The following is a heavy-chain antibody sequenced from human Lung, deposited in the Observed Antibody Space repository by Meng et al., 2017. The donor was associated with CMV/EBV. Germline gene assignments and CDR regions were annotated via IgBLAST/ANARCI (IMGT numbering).Heavy chain of an antibody. V-gene: IGHV7-4-1*02. CDR3: ARGGNFDP. Sequence: QVQPVQSGSEFKKPGASVKVSCKASGSTFSTYTINWVRQAHGRGLEWMGWISTNTGTPTYTQGFTGRFVFSLDTSVSTAYLQISSLKAEDTVVYYCARGGNFDPWGQGTLVTVSS. D-gene: IGHD2/OR15-2a*01. CDR2: ISTNTGTP. CDR1: GSTFSTYT. J-gene: IGHJ5*02.